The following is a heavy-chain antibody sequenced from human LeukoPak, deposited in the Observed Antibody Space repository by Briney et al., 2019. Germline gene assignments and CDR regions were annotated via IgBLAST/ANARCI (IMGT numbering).Heavy chain of an antibody. J-gene: IGHJ4*02. CDR1: GFTFSSYA. CDR3: AREDLITGTGDY. Sequence: GGSLRLSRAASGFTFSSYAMSWVRQAPGKGLEWVSAISGSGGSTYYADSVKGRFTISRDNAKNSLYLQMNSLRAEDTAVYYCAREDLITGTGDYWGQGTLVTVSS. V-gene: IGHV3-23*01. D-gene: IGHD1/OR15-1a*01. CDR2: ISGSGGST.